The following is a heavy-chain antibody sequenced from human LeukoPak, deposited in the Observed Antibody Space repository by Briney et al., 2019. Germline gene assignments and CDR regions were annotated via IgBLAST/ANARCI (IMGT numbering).Heavy chain of an antibody. CDR2: ITGSGDDT. Sequence: GGSLRLSCVASGFTFSAYAMSWVRQAPGKGLEWVSAITGSGDDTYYADSVKGRFTISRDSSKNTLYLQMNSLRAEDTAVYYCAKYTPAHDYGSEGTFDYWGQGALVTVSS. CDR1: GFTFSAYA. V-gene: IGHV3-23*01. J-gene: IGHJ4*02. CDR3: AKYTPAHDYGSEGTFDY. D-gene: IGHD3-10*01.